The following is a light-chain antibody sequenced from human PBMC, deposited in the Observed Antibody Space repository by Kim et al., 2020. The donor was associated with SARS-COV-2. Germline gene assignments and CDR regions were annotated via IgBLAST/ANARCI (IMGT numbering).Light chain of an antibody. V-gene: IGKV1-5*01. CDR1: QYIGRW. CDR3: KQYKSPYT. CDR2: DAS. Sequence: IQVTQSPSTLSASVGDTVTTTCRASQYIGRWLAWYQQKPGNAPKVLIYDASTLESGVPSRFNASGSGTEFTLTITNVQPDDFATYYCKQYKSPYTFGQVTKL. J-gene: IGKJ2*01.